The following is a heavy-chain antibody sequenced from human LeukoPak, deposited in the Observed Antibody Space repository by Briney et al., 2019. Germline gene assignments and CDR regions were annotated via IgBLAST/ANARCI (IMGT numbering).Heavy chain of an antibody. V-gene: IGHV3-23*01. D-gene: IGHD3-22*01. Sequence: GGSLRLSCAASGFTFSRSAMTWVRQGPGTGLEFVASIIYSGGATHYADSVKGRFTISRDNSKNTLYLQMNSLRAEDTALYYCAKDGLYYDGSEHVYYFDSWGQGTLVTVSS. CDR3: AKDGLYYDGSEHVYYFDS. CDR1: GFTFSRSA. J-gene: IGHJ4*02. CDR2: IIYSGGAT.